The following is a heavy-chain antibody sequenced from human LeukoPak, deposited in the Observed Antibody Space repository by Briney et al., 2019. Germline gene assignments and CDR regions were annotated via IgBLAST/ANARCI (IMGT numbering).Heavy chain of an antibody. J-gene: IGHJ6*04. D-gene: IGHD2-2*01. CDR3: ARSPIVPAAIDGMDV. Sequence: SETLSLTCTVSGGSISSGGYYWSWIRQHPGKGLEWIGYIYYSGSTYYNPSLKSRVTISVDTSKNQFSLKLSSVTAADTAVYYCARSPIVPAAIDGMDVWAKGPRSPSPQ. V-gene: IGHV4-31*03. CDR2: IYYSGST. CDR1: GGSISSGGYY.